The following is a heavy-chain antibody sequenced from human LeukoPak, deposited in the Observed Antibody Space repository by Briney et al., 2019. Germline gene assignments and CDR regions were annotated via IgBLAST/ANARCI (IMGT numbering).Heavy chain of an antibody. CDR2: ISSSSSYI. V-gene: IGHV3-21*01. Sequence: GGSLRLSCAASGITFNTYGMNWVRQAPGKGLEWVSSISSSSSYIYYADSVKGRFTISRDNAKNSLYLQMNSLRAEDTAVYYCAREVSGSYGAAFDIWGQGTMVTVSS. D-gene: IGHD1-26*01. CDR1: GITFNTYG. J-gene: IGHJ3*02. CDR3: AREVSGSYGAAFDI.